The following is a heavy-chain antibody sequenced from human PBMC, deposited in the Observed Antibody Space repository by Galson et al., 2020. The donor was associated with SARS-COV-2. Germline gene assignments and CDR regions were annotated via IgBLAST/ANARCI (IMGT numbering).Heavy chain of an antibody. CDR3: ARRIVVVPAARVNDAFDI. CDR2: IYYSGSS. CDR1: GFSISSGGYY. D-gene: IGHD2-2*01. V-gene: IGHV4-31*01. Sequence: ASETLSLTCTVSGFSISSGGYYWSRLRPHTGQGLEWLGYIYYSGSSYYNPSLKSLVTKSVDTTKNQFSLKLSSVTAADTAVYYCARRIVVVPAARVNDAFDIWGQGTMVTFSS. J-gene: IGHJ3*02.